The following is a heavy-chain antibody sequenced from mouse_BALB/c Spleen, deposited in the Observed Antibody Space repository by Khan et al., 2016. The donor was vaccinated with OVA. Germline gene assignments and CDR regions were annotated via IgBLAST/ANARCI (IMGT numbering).Heavy chain of an antibody. CDR1: GYIFTSYT. Sequence: QVQLKQSGAELARPGASVKMSCKAAGYIFTSYTMHWVKQRPGQGLEWIGYINPSSDYTNYNQKFKDKATLTADKSSSTAYMQLSSLTSEDSAVXYCASCYRYPAWFAYWGQGTLVTVSA. V-gene: IGHV1-4*01. CDR2: INPSSDYT. J-gene: IGHJ3*01. CDR3: ASCYRYPAWFAY. D-gene: IGHD2-14*01.